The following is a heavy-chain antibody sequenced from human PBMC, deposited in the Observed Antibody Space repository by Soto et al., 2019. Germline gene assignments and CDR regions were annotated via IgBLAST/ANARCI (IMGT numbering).Heavy chain of an antibody. D-gene: IGHD6-13*01. CDR3: ARDSVSSSWYYFDY. CDR2: IWYDGSNK. V-gene: IGHV3-33*01. CDR1: GFTFSSYG. J-gene: IGHJ4*02. Sequence: ESGGGVVQPGRSLRLSCAASGFTFSSYGMHWVRQAPGKGLEWVAVIWYDGSNKYYADSVKGRFTISRDNSKNTLYLQMNSLRAEDTAVYYCARDSVSSSWYYFDYWGQGTLVTVSS.